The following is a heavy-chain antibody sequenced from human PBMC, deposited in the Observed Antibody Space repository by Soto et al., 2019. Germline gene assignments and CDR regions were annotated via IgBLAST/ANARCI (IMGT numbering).Heavy chain of an antibody. J-gene: IGHJ4*02. Sequence: QVQLVESGGGVVQPGRSLRLSCAASGFTFSGYAMHWVRQAPGKGLEWVAVISYDGSNKYYADSVKGRFTISSDNSKNTLYLQMNGLRPEDAAVYYCARDQYDILTGPNYWGQGTLVTVSS. D-gene: IGHD3-9*01. CDR1: GFTFSGYA. CDR2: ISYDGSNK. CDR3: ARDQYDILTGPNY. V-gene: IGHV3-30-3*01.